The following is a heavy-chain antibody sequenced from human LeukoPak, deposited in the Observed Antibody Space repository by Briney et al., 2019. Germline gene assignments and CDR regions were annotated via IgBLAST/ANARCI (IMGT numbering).Heavy chain of an antibody. Sequence: KPSETLSLTCTVSGGSLSGYYWNWIRQPAGKGLEWIGRIYTSGNSWYKPSLQSRVTMSVDTSKNQFSLRMSSLTAADTAVYYCARSNLGSYDQSDYYQYWGQGTRVTVSS. J-gene: IGHJ4*02. CDR3: ARSNLGSYDQSDYYQY. CDR2: IYTSGNS. V-gene: IGHV4-4*07. CDR1: GGSLSGYY. D-gene: IGHD3-22*01.